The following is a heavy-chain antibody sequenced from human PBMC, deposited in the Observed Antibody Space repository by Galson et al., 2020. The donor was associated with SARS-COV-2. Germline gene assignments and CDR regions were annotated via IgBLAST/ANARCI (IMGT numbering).Heavy chain of an antibody. Sequence: GESLKISCAASGFTFSSYGMHWVRQAPGKGLEWVAAIWYDGSNKYYADSVKGRFTISRDNSKNTLYLQMNSLRAEDTAVYYCARDHGGYYYYMDVWGKGTTVTVSS. CDR1: GFTFSSYG. D-gene: IGHD3-16*01. CDR3: ARDHGGYYYYMDV. CDR2: IWYDGSNK. V-gene: IGHV3-33*01. J-gene: IGHJ6*03.